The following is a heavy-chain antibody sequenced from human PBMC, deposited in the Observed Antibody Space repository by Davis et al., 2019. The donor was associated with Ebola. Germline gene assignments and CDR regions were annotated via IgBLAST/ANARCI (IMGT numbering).Heavy chain of an antibody. J-gene: IGHJ3*02. D-gene: IGHD3-22*01. CDR3: ARDRRDSSGYYYDAFDI. CDR2: INPSGGST. V-gene: IGHV1-46*01. CDR1: GYTFTSYY. Sequence: ASVTVSCQASGYTFTSYYMHWVRQPPGQGLEWMGIINPSGGSTSYAQKFQGRVTMTRDTSTSTVYMELSSLRSEDTAVYYCARDRRDSSGYYYDAFDIWGQGTMVTVSS.